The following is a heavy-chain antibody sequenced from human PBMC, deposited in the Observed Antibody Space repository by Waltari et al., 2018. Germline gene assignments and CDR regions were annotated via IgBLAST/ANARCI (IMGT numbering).Heavy chain of an antibody. V-gene: IGHV1-69*02. CDR1: GGTFSSYT. CDR2: IIPILGIA. J-gene: IGHJ2*01. CDR3: AYCGGDCYRYWYFDL. D-gene: IGHD2-21*01. Sequence: QVQLVQSGAEVKKPGSSVKVSCKASGGTFSSYTISWVRQAPGQGLEWMGRIIPILGIANYAQKFQGRVTITADKSTSTAYMELSSLRSEDTAVYYCAYCGGDCYRYWYFDLWGRGTLVTVSS.